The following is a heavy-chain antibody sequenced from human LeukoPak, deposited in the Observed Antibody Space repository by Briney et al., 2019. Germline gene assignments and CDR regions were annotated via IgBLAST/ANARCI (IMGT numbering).Heavy chain of an antibody. CDR1: GFRFDDYS. V-gene: IGHV3-20*04. Sequence: GGSLRLSCAASGFRFDDYSMNWVRHVPGKGLEWVAGINWDGASTGYRDSMKGRFTISRDNGKNSLYLQLNSLRVEDTAVYYCGRVHCSTNSCYDYYDYYMDVSGNGTTVTVFS. CDR2: INWDGAST. CDR3: GRVHCSTNSCYDYYDYYMDV. J-gene: IGHJ6*03. D-gene: IGHD2-2*01.